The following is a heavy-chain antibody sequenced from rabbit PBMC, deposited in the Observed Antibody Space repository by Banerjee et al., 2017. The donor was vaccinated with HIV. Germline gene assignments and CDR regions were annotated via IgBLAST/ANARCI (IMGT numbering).Heavy chain of an antibody. D-gene: IGHD4-1*01. Sequence: QERLVESGGGLVKPGASLTLTCKASGFSFNSGYDMCWVRQAPGKGLEWIGYIEPIFGNTYYANWVNGRFTISSHNAQNTLYLQLTSLTAADTATYFCTRDSGDWCFDVWGPGTLVTVS. CDR2: IEPIFGNT. J-gene: IGHJ2*01. CDR3: TRDSGDWCFDV. CDR1: GFSFNSGYD. V-gene: IGHV1S43*01.